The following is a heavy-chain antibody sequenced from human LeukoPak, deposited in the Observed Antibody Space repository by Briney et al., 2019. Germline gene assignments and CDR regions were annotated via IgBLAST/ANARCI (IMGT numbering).Heavy chain of an antibody. CDR2: ITTSGSTM. CDR3: ARDPSYSSLPHFDY. Sequence: PGGSLRLSCVASGFTFSSYEMNWVRQAPGKGLEWVSYITTSGSTMYYADSVKGRFTISRDNAENSLYLQMNSLRAEDTAVYYCARDPSYSSLPHFDYWGQGTLVTVSS. D-gene: IGHD6-13*01. CDR1: GFTFSSYE. J-gene: IGHJ4*02. V-gene: IGHV3-48*03.